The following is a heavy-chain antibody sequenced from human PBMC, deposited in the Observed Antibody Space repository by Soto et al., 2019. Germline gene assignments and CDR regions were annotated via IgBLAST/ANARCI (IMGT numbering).Heavy chain of an antibody. V-gene: IGHV4-59*01. CDR3: ARDGYSYGYYYGMDV. J-gene: IGHJ6*02. CDR1: GGSISSYY. D-gene: IGHD5-18*01. Sequence: SETLSLTCTVSGGSISSYYWSWIRQPPGKGLEWIGYIYYSGSTNYNPSLKSRVTISVDTSKNQFSLKLSSVTAADTAVYYCARDGYSYGYYYGMDVWGQGXTVTVSS. CDR2: IYYSGST.